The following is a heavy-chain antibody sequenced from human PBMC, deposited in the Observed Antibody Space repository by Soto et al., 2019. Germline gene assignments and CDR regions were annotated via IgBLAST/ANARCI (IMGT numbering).Heavy chain of an antibody. CDR3: ARAYYDSLTASSPAYGMHA. J-gene: IGHJ6*02. CDR1: GFTFISYG. Sequence: GGSLRLSCAASGFTFISYGMHWVRQAPGKGLEWVAVISYDGSNKYYADSVKGRFTISRDNSKNTLYLQMNSLRAEDTAVYYCARAYYDSLTASSPAYGMHARRHAPPGTVPS. V-gene: IGHV3-30*03. D-gene: IGHD3-9*01. CDR2: ISYDGSNK.